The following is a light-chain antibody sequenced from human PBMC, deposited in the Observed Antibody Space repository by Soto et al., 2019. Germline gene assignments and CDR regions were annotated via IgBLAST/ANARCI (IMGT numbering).Light chain of an antibody. CDR2: EVS. CDR3: CSYAGSSTLV. CDR1: SSDVGSYNL. V-gene: IGLV2-23*02. Sequence: QSALTQPASVSGSPGQSITISCTGTSSDVGSYNLVSWYQHHPGKAPKLMIYEVSKRPSGVSNRFSGSKSGNRASLTISGLQAEDEADYYCCSYAGSSTLVFGGGTKVTVL. J-gene: IGLJ2*01.